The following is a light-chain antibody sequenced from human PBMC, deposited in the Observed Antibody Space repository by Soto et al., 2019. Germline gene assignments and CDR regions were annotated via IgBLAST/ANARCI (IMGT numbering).Light chain of an antibody. V-gene: IGKV3-20*01. CDR1: QSVSSSY. J-gene: IGKJ1*01. CDR3: HHYDTSVWP. CDR2: GAS. Sequence: EIVLTQSPGALSLSPGERVTLSCRASQSVSSSYLGWYQQQPGQSPRLLIYGASSRATGIPDRFSGSGSGTDFTLTISRREAEDFAVYYFHHYDTSVWPCGQGTKVEIK.